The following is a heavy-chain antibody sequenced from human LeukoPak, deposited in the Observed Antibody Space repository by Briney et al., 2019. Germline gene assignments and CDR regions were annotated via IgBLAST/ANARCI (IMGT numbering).Heavy chain of an antibody. D-gene: IGHD6-19*01. Sequence: SETLSLTCAVYGGSFSGYYWSWIRQPPGKGLEWIGEINHSGSTNYNPSLKSRVTISVDTSKNQFSLKLSSVTAADTAVYYCARESVAVAFDSWGQGTLVTVSS. CDR1: GGSFSGYY. V-gene: IGHV4-34*01. CDR2: INHSGST. CDR3: ARESVAVAFDS. J-gene: IGHJ4*02.